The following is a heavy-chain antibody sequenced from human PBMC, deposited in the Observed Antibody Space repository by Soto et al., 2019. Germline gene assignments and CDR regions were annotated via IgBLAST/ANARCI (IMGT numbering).Heavy chain of an antibody. D-gene: IGHD4-4*01. CDR2: IYYSGST. Sequence: QVQLQESGPGLVKPSQTLSLTCTVSGGSISSGGYYWSWIRQHPGKGLEWIGYIYYSGSTYYNPSLESRXILXVXQSKQQFPRKLSSVTAAATAVYYCARVGTVTSDFDYWGQGTLVTVSS. CDR1: GGSISSGGYY. V-gene: IGHV4-31*03. J-gene: IGHJ4*02. CDR3: ARVGTVTSDFDY.